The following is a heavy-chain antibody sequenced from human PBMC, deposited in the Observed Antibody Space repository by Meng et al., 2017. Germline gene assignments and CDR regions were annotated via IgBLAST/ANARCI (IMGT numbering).Heavy chain of an antibody. J-gene: IGHJ5*02. CDR3: GRASWGGVDQ. Sequence: EVMLVESGGGLVQHGGSLTIACESSGFTFRSDWMHWVRQAPGKGLECVSRIKCDGSNTNYAGSVKGRFTISRDNAKNTLYLQMNSLRAEDTAVYYCGRASWGGVDQWGQGTLVTVSS. CDR1: GFTFRSDW. V-gene: IGHV3-74*01. D-gene: IGHD3-10*01. CDR2: IKCDGSNT.